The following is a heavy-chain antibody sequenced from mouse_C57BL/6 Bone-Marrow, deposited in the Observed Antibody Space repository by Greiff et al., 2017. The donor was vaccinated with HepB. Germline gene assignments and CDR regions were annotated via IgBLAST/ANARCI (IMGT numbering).Heavy chain of an antibody. CDR3: TREHYGSPFAY. D-gene: IGHD1-1*01. CDR1: GFTFSSYA. Sequence: EVKLQESGEGLVKPGGSLKLSCAASGFTFSSYAMSWVRQTPEKRLEWVAYISSGGDYIYYADTVKGRFTISRDNARNTLYLQMSSLKSEDTAMYYCTREHYGSPFAYWGQGTLVTVSA. J-gene: IGHJ3*01. V-gene: IGHV5-9-1*02. CDR2: ISSGGDYI.